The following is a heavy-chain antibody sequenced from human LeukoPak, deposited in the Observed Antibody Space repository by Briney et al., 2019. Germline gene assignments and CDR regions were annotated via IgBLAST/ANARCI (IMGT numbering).Heavy chain of an antibody. CDR1: GGTFSSYA. Sequence: EASVKVSCKASGGTFSSYAISWVRQAPGQGLEWMGGIIPIFGTANYAQKFQGRVTIPTDESTSTAYMELSSLRSEDTAVYYCARRPRVGSGEAHHYYYYYMDVWAKGPRSPSP. J-gene: IGHJ6*03. CDR3: ARRPRVGSGEAHHYYYYYMDV. V-gene: IGHV1-69*05. CDR2: IIPIFGTA. D-gene: IGHD7-27*01.